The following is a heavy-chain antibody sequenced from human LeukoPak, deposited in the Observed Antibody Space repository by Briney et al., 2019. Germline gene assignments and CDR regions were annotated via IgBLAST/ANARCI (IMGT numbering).Heavy chain of an antibody. J-gene: IGHJ4*02. Sequence: ASVKVSCKASGGTFSSYAISWVRQAPGQGLEWMGWISAYNGNTNYAQKLQGRVTMTTDTSTSTAYMELRSLRSDDTAVYYCARGAFVVVPAAYDYWGQGTLVTVSS. CDR3: ARGAFVVVPAAYDY. V-gene: IGHV1-18*01. CDR2: ISAYNGNT. CDR1: GGTFSSYA. D-gene: IGHD2-2*01.